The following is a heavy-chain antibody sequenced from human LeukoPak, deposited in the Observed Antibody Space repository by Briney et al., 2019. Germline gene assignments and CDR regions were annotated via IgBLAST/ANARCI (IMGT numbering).Heavy chain of an antibody. J-gene: IGHJ4*02. CDR3: ARDKKDYYDSSGSQSPYDY. D-gene: IGHD3-22*01. V-gene: IGHV1-18*01. Sequence: ASVRVSCKASGYTFTSYGISRVRQAPGQGLEWMGWISAYNGNTNYAQKLQGRVTMTTDTSTSTAYMELRSLRSDDTAVYYCARDKKDYYDSSGSQSPYDYWGQGTLVTVSS. CDR1: GYTFTSYG. CDR2: ISAYNGNT.